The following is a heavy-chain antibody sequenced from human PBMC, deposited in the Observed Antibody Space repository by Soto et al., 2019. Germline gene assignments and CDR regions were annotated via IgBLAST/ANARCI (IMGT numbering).Heavy chain of an antibody. CDR3: ARDGAGIAAAGTYYYYGMDV. J-gene: IGHJ6*02. V-gene: IGHV4-59*01. Sequence: SETLSLTCTVSGGSISSYNWSWIRQPPGKGLEWIGYIYYSGSTNYNPSLKSRVTISVDTSKNQFSLKLSSVTAADTAVYYCARDGAGIAAAGTYYYYGMDVWGQGTTVTVSS. D-gene: IGHD6-13*01. CDR2: IYYSGST. CDR1: GGSISSYN.